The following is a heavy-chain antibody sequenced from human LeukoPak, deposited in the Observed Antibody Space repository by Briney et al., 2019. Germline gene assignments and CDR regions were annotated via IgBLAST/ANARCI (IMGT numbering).Heavy chain of an antibody. D-gene: IGHD3-22*01. CDR2: IYRSGNT. Sequence: GSLRLSCAASGFTFSNFWMSWVRQTPGKGLEWIGTIYRSGNTYYNPSLKSRVTISVDTSKNQFSLKLNSVTAADTAVYYCAADRNNISWFYYWGQGTLVTVSS. J-gene: IGHJ4*02. CDR1: GFTFSNFWM. V-gene: IGHV4-38-2*01. CDR3: AADRNNISWFYY.